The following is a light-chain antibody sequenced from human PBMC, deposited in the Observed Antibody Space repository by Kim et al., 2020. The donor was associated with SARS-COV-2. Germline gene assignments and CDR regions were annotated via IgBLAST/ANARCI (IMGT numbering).Light chain of an antibody. Sequence: ASGGNGATTTCRASQGIDSHLAWYQQKPGKVPNLLIYAASTLLSGVPSRFSGSGSGTDFTLTISSLQPEDAATYYCQKYNSDPWTFGQGTKVDIK. V-gene: IGKV1-27*01. CDR1: QGIDSH. CDR3: QKYNSDPWT. J-gene: IGKJ1*01. CDR2: AAS.